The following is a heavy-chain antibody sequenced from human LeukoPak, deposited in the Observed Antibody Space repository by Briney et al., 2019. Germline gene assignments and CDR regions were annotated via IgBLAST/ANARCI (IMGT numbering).Heavy chain of an antibody. Sequence: GVLRLSCAASGFTFSSYGMSWVRQAPGRGPEWVSTITKSGGTTYYADSVKGRFTISRDNSKNTLYLQMNSLRAEDTAVYYCAKDNYYDSSGYSYCFDYWGQGTLVTVSS. CDR1: GFTFSSYG. CDR2: ITKSGGTT. D-gene: IGHD3-22*01. CDR3: AKDNYYDSSGYSYCFDY. V-gene: IGHV3-23*01. J-gene: IGHJ4*02.